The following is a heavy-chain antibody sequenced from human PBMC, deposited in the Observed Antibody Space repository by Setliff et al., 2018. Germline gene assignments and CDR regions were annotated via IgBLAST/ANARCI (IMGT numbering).Heavy chain of an antibody. V-gene: IGHV1-46*01. J-gene: IGHJ6*02. D-gene: IGHD2-2*02. CDR1: GYTFTSYY. CDR3: ARDSRGLVPAAIEGSYYYYGMDV. Sequence: ASVKVSCKASGYTFTSYYMHWVRQAPGQGLEWMGIVNPSGGSTNYAQKFQGRVTITADESTSTAYMELSSLRSEDTAVYYCARDSRGLVPAAIEGSYYYYGMDVWGQGTTVTV. CDR2: VNPSGGST.